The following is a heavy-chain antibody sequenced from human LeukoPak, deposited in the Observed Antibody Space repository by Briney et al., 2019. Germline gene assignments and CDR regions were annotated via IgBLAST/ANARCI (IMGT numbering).Heavy chain of an antibody. Sequence: GGSLRLSCTASGFPFSNAWVSWVRQAPGKGLEWVGRITSKADGGQRDYAAPVKGRFTISRDDSKNTLYLQMNSLKTEDTAVYYCATPERYYYDTSDFYGSPYWGQGTLVTVSS. CDR2: ITSKADGGQR. CDR1: GFPFSNAW. D-gene: IGHD3-22*01. J-gene: IGHJ4*02. V-gene: IGHV3-15*01. CDR3: ATPERYYYDTSDFYGSPY.